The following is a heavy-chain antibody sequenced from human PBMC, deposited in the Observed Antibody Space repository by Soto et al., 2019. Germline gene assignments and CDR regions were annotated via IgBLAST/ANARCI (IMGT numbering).Heavy chain of an antibody. D-gene: IGHD6-19*01. CDR3: ARSGDQGSGWYRDVYYYYYGMDV. V-gene: IGHV1-3*01. CDR1: GYTFTSYA. CDR2: INAGNGNT. J-gene: IGHJ6*02. Sequence: QVQLVQSGAEVKKPGASVKVSCKASGYTFTSYAMHWVRQAPGQRLEWMGWINAGNGNTKYSQKFQGRVTITRDTSASTAYMELSSLRSEDTAVYYFARSGDQGSGWYRDVYYYYYGMDVWGQGTTVTISS.